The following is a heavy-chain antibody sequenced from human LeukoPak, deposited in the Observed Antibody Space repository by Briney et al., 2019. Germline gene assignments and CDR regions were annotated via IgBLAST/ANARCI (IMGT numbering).Heavy chain of an antibody. V-gene: IGHV3-7*01. Sequence: PGGSLRLSCTTSGFTFSRYDMQWVRQAPGKGLEWVANIKQDGNEKNYVDSVKGRFTISRDNAKNSLYLQMNSLGAEDTAVYYCARYNYHQLRRGYYYYMDVWGKGTLVTVSS. CDR3: ARYNYHQLRRGYYYYMDV. CDR1: GFTFSRYD. CDR2: IKQDGNEK. D-gene: IGHD1-20*01. J-gene: IGHJ6*03.